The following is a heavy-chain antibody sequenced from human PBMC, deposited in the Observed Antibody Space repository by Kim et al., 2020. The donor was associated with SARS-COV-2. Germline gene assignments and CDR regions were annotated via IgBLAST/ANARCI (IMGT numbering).Heavy chain of an antibody. D-gene: IGHD6-6*01. CDR3: ARGVAARY. Sequence: SGSTNYNPSLKSRVTISVDTSKNQFSLKLSSVTAADTAVYYCARGVAARYWGQGTLVTVSS. J-gene: IGHJ4*02. V-gene: IGHV4-34*01. CDR2: SGST.